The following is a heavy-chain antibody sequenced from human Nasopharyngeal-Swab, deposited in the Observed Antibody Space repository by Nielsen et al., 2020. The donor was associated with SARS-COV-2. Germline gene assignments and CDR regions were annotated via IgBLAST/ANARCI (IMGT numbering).Heavy chain of an antibody. CDR2: IIPIFGTA. CDR3: ASSGGSTMTYYFDY. J-gene: IGHJ4*02. D-gene: IGHD5/OR15-5a*01. Sequence: SVKVSCKASVGTFSSYAISWVRQPPGQGLEWMGGIIPIFGTANYAQKFQGRVTMTEDTSTDTAYMELSSLRSEDTAVYYCASSGGSTMTYYFDYWGQGTLVTVSS. V-gene: IGHV1-69*06. CDR1: VGTFSSYA.